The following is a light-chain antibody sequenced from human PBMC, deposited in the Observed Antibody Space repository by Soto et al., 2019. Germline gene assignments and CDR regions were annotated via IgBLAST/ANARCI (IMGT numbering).Light chain of an antibody. V-gene: IGKV3-11*01. CDR1: QSVSSY. J-gene: IGKJ5*01. CDR2: DAS. Sequence: EIVLTQSPATLSLSPGERATLSCRASQSVSSYLAWYQQKPGQAPRLLIYDASNRATGIPARFSGSGSGTDFNLTISSIEPEDFEVYYCQQRSNWTPSITFGQGTRLEIK. CDR3: QQRSNWTPSIT.